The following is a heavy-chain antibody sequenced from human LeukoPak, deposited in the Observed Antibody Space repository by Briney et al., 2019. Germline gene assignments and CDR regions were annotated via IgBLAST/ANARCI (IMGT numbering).Heavy chain of an antibody. V-gene: IGHV4-59*08. Sequence: SETLSLTCTVSGGSISSYYWSRTRQPPGKGLEWIGYIYYSGSTNYNPSLKSRVTISVDTSKNQFSLKLNSMTAADTAVYYCARHGRANGLDIWGQGTMVTVSS. CDR2: IYYSGST. CDR1: GGSISSYY. CDR3: ARHGRANGLDI. D-gene: IGHD2-8*01. J-gene: IGHJ3*02.